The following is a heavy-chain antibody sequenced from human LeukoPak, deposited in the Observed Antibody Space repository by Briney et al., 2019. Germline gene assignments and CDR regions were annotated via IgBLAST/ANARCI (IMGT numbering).Heavy chain of an antibody. CDR1: GFTFSSYA. CDR2: ISGSGGST. D-gene: IGHD3-10*01. Sequence: GGSLRLSCAASGFTFSSYAMSWVRQAPGKGLEWVSAISGSGGSTYYADSVKGRFTISRDNSKNTLYLQMNSLRVEDTAVYYCAKVSVLWFGELLFFDYWGQGTLVTVSS. V-gene: IGHV3-23*01. J-gene: IGHJ4*02. CDR3: AKVSVLWFGELLFFDY.